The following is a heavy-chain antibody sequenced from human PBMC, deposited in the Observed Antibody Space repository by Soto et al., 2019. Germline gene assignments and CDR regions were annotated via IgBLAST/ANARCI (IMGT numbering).Heavy chain of an antibody. V-gene: IGHV4-30-4*01. D-gene: IGHD3-3*01. Sequence: SETLSLTCTVSGGSISSGDYYWSWIRQPPGKGLEWIGYIYYSGSTYYNPSLKSRVTISVDTSKNQFSLKLSSVTAADTAVYYCAGSTIFVGMDVWGQGTTVTVSS. CDR3: AGSTIFVGMDV. J-gene: IGHJ6*02. CDR2: IYYSGST. CDR1: GGSISSGDYY.